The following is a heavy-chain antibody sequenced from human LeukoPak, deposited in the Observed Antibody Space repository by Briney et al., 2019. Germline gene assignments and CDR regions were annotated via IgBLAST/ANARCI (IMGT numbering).Heavy chain of an antibody. Sequence: GGSLRLSYAASGFTFSSYSMNWVRQAPGKGLEWVSSISSSSSYIYYADSVKGRFTISRDNAKNSLYLQMNSLRAEGTAVYYCARDGKLLWFGEASYGMDVWGKGTTVTVSS. CDR3: ARDGKLLWFGEASYGMDV. CDR2: ISSSSSYI. D-gene: IGHD3-10*01. CDR1: GFTFSSYS. V-gene: IGHV3-21*01. J-gene: IGHJ6*04.